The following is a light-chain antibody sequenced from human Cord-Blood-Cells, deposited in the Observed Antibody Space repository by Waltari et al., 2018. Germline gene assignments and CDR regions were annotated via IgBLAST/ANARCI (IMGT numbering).Light chain of an antibody. CDR1: SSDVGGYNY. CDR3: SSYTRSSHVV. J-gene: IGLJ2*01. CDR2: DVS. Sequence: QSALTQPASVSGSPGQSITISCTGTSSDVGGYNYVSWYQHHPGKAPTPMIYDVSKRPAGGPKRCSCSKSGNTASLTISVLQAEDEAVYYCSSYTRSSHVVFGGGTKLTVL. V-gene: IGLV2-14*03.